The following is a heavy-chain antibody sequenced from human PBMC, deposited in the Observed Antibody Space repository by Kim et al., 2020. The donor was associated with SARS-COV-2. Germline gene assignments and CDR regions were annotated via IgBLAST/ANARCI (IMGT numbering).Heavy chain of an antibody. J-gene: IGHJ4*02. V-gene: IGHV4-59*13. CDR1: GGSISSYY. Sequence: SETLSLTCTVSGGSISSYYWSWIRQPPGKGLEWIGYIYYSGSTNYNPSLKSRVTISVDTSKNQFSLKLSSVTAADTAVYYCAREGYSSSSGIFAYWGQGT. D-gene: IGHD6-6*01. CDR3: AREGYSSSSGIFAY. CDR2: IYYSGST.